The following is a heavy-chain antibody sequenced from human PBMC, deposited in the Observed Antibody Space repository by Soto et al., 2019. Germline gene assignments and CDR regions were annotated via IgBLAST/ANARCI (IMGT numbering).Heavy chain of an antibody. Sequence: GGSLRLSCAASGFTFSSYTMNWVRQAPGKGLEWISYIRTGPKTMSYADSVKGRFTISTDNAKNLLYLQMSSLRVEDTAVYYCARDRDYSFDWWGQGTLVTVSS. CDR3: ARDRDYSFDW. CDR2: IRTGPKTM. CDR1: GFTFSSYT. J-gene: IGHJ4*02. D-gene: IGHD4-4*01. V-gene: IGHV3-48*01.